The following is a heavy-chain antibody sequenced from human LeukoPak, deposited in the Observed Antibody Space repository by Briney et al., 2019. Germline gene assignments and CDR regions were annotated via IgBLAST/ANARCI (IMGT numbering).Heavy chain of an antibody. J-gene: IGHJ4*02. CDR1: GFTFSSYS. Sequence: GGSLTLSCAASGFTFSSYSMNWVRQAPGKGLEWVSSISSTSSYIYYADLVKGRFTISRDNAKNSLYLQMNSLRAEDTAVYYCAGPSSTVYWGRGTLVTVSS. V-gene: IGHV3-21*01. CDR2: ISSTSSYI. D-gene: IGHD2-2*01. CDR3: AGPSSTVY.